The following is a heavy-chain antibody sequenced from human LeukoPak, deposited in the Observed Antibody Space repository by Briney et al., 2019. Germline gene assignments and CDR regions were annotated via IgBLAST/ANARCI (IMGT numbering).Heavy chain of an antibody. D-gene: IGHD4-17*01. CDR1: GYTFTNYP. Sequence: ASVKVSCKASGYTFTNYPISWVRQAPGQGLEWMGWITTYNGNTKYAHKLQGRVTMTTDTPTSTAYMDLRGPRSDGTAVYYCARGYDYGDYVGDFDYWGQGTLVTVSS. V-gene: IGHV1-18*01. CDR2: ITTYNGNT. CDR3: ARGYDYGDYVGDFDY. J-gene: IGHJ4*02.